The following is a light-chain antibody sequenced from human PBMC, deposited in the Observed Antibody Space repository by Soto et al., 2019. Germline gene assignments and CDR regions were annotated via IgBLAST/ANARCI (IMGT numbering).Light chain of an antibody. CDR1: QSVYNNY. Sequence: EVMLTQSPGTLSLSPGERATLSCRASQSVYNNYLAWYQHKPGQAPRLLIYAASSRATGIPDRFIGSGSRTEFTLTISRLEPDDFAVYYCRPYGSSSWTFGQGTKV. J-gene: IGKJ1*01. V-gene: IGKV3-20*01. CDR3: RPYGSSSWT. CDR2: AAS.